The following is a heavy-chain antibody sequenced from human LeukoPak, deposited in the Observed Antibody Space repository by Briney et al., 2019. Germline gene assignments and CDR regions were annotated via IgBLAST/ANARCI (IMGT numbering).Heavy chain of an antibody. CDR1: GFTFTNYW. V-gene: IGHV3-7*01. Sequence: GSLRLSCATSGFTFTNYWMAWVRQAPGKGLEWVAIINEDGNEKYYVESVKGRFTISRDDVKNSLHLQMNSLKVDDMGVYFCVRDRQQVVLRYWGQGTLVTV. D-gene: IGHD2-15*01. J-gene: IGHJ4*02. CDR3: VRDRQQVVLRY. CDR2: INEDGNEK.